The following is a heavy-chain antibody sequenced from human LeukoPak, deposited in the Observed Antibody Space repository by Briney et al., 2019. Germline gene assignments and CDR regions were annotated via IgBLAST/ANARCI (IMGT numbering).Heavy chain of an antibody. CDR2: IYYSGST. Sequence: SETLSLTCTVSGGSVSSGSYYWSWIRQPPGKGLEWIGYIYYSGSTYYNPSLKSRVIISVETSKNQFSLKLSSVTAADTAVYYCARRYCSGSSCYFGSWGQGTLVTVSS. CDR3: ARRYCSGSSCYFGS. J-gene: IGHJ4*02. D-gene: IGHD2-15*01. V-gene: IGHV4-31*03. CDR1: GGSVSSGSYY.